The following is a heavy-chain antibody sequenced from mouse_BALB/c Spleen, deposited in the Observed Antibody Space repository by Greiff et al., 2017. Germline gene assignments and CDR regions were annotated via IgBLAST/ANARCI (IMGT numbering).Heavy chain of an antibody. V-gene: IGHV3-2*02. Sequence: VQLKQSGPGLVKPSQSLSLTCTVTGYSITSDYAWNWIRQFPGNKLEWMGYISYSGSTSYNPSLKSRISITRDTSKNQFFLQLNSVTTEDTATYYCANWDVWFAYWGQGTLVTVSA. CDR1: GYSITSDYA. D-gene: IGHD4-1*01. CDR2: ISYSGST. CDR3: ANWDVWFAY. J-gene: IGHJ3*01.